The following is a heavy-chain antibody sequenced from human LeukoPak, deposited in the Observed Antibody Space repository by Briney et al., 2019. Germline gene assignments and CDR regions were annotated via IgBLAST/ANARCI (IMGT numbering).Heavy chain of an antibody. Sequence: PGGSLRLSCAASGFTFSSYAMGWVRQAPGKGLEWVSAISGSGGSTYYADSVKGRFTISRDNSKNTLLLQMGSLRAEDMAVYYCARRSVIPLNAFDIWGQGTMVTISS. CDR2: ISGSGGST. D-gene: IGHD3-16*02. J-gene: IGHJ3*02. CDR1: GFTFSSYA. V-gene: IGHV3-23*01. CDR3: ARRSVIPLNAFDI.